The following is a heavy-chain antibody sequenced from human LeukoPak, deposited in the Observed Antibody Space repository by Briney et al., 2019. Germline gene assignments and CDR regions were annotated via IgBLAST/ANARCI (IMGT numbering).Heavy chain of an antibody. CDR3: TRARITIFGVVDY. V-gene: IGHV3-49*04. J-gene: IGHJ4*02. CDR1: GFTFGDYA. CDR2: IRSKAYGGTT. Sequence: PRGSLRLSCTASGFTFGDYAMSWVRQAPGKGLEWVGFIRSKAYGGTTEYAASVKGRFTISRDDSKSIAYLQMNSLKTEDTAVYYCTRARITIFGVVDYWGQGTLVTVSS. D-gene: IGHD3-3*01.